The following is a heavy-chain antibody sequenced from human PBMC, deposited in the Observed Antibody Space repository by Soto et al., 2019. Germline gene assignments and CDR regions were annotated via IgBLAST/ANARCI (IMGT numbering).Heavy chain of an antibody. Sequence: QVQLQQWGAGLLKPSETLSLTCAVYGGSFSGYYWSWIRQPPGKGLEWIGEINHSGSTNYNPSLMSRVTISVDTSKNQFSLKLSSVTAADTAVYYCARGGNHDYVDYWGQGTLVTVSS. J-gene: IGHJ4*02. CDR3: ARGGNHDYVDY. CDR1: GGSFSGYY. V-gene: IGHV4-34*01. CDR2: INHSGST. D-gene: IGHD4-4*01.